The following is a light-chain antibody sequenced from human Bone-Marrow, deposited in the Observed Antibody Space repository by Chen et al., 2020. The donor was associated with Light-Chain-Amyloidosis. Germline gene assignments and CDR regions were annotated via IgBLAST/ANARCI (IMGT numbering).Light chain of an antibody. V-gene: IGLV2-14*03. J-gene: IGLJ3*02. CDR2: DVS. Sequence: QSAVTHPASVSGPPGQSITIPCTGTSSDVGSSEFVSWYQQHPGKAPQLIIFDVSNRPSGVSSRFSGSKSGNTASLFISGLQAEDEADYYCSSYSSSSSRVFGGGTKVTVL. CDR3: SSYSSSSSRV. CDR1: SSDVGSSEF.